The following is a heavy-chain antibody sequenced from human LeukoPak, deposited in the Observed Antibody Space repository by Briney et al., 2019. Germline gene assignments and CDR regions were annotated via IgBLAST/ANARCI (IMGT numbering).Heavy chain of an antibody. J-gene: IGHJ3*02. CDR1: GFTFSSYS. CDR2: ISSSSSYI. V-gene: IGHV3-21*01. D-gene: IGHD1-26*01. Sequence: GGSLRLSCAASGFTFSSYSMNWVRQAPGKGLEWVSSISSSSSYIYYADSVKGRFTISRDNAKNSLYLQMNSLRAEDTAVYYCARKGSYCKKAFDIWGQGTMVTVSS. CDR3: ARKGSYCKKAFDI.